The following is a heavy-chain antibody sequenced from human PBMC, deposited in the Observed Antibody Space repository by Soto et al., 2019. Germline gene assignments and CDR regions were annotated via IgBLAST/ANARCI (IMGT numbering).Heavy chain of an antibody. Sequence: QVQLVQSGAEVKKPGSSVKVSCKASGGTFSSYAISWVRQAPGQGLEWMGGIIPIFGTANYAQKFQGRVTITADESTGTAYVELSSLRCEDTAVYYCARALRYSYCGGGYYFDFWGQGTLVTVSS. D-gene: IGHD5-18*01. CDR2: IIPIFGTA. J-gene: IGHJ4*02. V-gene: IGHV1-69*01. CDR3: ARALRYSYCGGGYYFDF. CDR1: GGTFSSYA.